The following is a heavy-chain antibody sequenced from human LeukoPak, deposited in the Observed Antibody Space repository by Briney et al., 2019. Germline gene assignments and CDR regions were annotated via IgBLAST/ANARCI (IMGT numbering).Heavy chain of an antibody. CDR3: TRDPNSSFEWGPFDP. J-gene: IGHJ5*02. CDR1: GDSISSNGAS. Sequence: SQTLSLTCAVSGDSISSNGASWDWIRHSPSRGLEWLGRTYYRSNWYNDYADFVKGRITIKPDTSKKHFSLQLDSVTPEDTAVYYCTRDPNSSFEWGPFDPWGQGTLVTVSS. D-gene: IGHD6-6*01. V-gene: IGHV6-1*01. CDR2: TYYRSNWYN.